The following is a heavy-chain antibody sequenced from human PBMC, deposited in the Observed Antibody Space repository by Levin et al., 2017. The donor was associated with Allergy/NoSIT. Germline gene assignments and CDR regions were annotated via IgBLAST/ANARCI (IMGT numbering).Heavy chain of an antibody. Sequence: GESLKISCVASGFTLSSYWMHWVRQAPGKGLVWVSRINSDGSSTSYADSVKGRFTISRDNAKNTLYLQMNSLRAEDTAVYYCARKMVRGIDDPFDMWGQGTMVTVSS. J-gene: IGHJ3*02. CDR1: GFTLSSYW. D-gene: IGHD3-10*01. CDR3: ARKMVRGIDDPFDM. CDR2: INSDGSST. V-gene: IGHV3-74*01.